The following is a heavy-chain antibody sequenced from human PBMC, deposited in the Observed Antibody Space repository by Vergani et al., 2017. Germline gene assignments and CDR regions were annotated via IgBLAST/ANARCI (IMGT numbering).Heavy chain of an antibody. CDR2: ISPYNGNT. CDR1: GYTFTDYG. V-gene: IGHV1-18*01. J-gene: IGHJ4*02. Sequence: QVRLIQSGSEVKKPGASVKVSCEASGYTFTDYGISWVRQAPGKGLEWMAWISPYNGNTDSAQNFQGRVTVTIDTSTTTAYMELTSLRSDDTAVYYCARDRPTSYDFWTDYYPFDSWGQGTLVTVSS. CDR3: ARDRPTSYDFWTDYYPFDS. D-gene: IGHD3-3*01.